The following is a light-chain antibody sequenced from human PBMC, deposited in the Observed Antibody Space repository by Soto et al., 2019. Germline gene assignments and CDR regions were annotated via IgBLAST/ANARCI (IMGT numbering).Light chain of an antibody. Sequence: QSALTQPPSVSGTPGQRVTISCSGSSSNIGGNYVYWYQHLPGTAPKVLIYRSNQRPSGVPDRFSGSKSGTSASLAISGLRSEDEADYYCATWDDSLSAGVFGGGTQLTVL. CDR1: SSNIGGNY. CDR2: RSN. CDR3: ATWDDSLSAGV. J-gene: IGLJ2*01. V-gene: IGLV1-47*01.